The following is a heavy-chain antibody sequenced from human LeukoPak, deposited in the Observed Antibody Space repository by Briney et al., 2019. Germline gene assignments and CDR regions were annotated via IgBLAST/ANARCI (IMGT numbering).Heavy chain of an antibody. CDR1: GGSFSGYY. CDR2: INHSGST. CDR3: AREGYSSSWYDAFDI. Sequence: SETLSLTCAVYGGSFSGYYWSWIRQPPGKGLEWIGEINHSGSTNYNPSLKSRVTISVDTSKNQFSLKLSSVTAADTAVYYCAREGYSSSWYDAFDIWGQGTMVTVSS. J-gene: IGHJ3*02. V-gene: IGHV4-34*01. D-gene: IGHD6-13*01.